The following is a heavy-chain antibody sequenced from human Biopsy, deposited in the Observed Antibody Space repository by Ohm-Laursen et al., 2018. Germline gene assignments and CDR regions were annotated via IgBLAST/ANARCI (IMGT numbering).Heavy chain of an antibody. Sequence: GTLSLTCTVSGASMTGYFWTWVRQPAGKGLEWIGHIYTTGDTTYNPSLESRVTMSLDTSKNQFSLKMTSLTAADTAVYFCAREDEGLLRALDLWGQGTMVTVSS. CDR3: AREDEGLLRALDL. CDR2: IYTTGDT. V-gene: IGHV4-4*07. D-gene: IGHD3-3*01. CDR1: GASMTGYF. J-gene: IGHJ3*01.